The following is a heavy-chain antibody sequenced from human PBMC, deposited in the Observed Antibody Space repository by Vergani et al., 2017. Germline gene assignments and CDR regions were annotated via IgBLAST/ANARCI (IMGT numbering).Heavy chain of an antibody. CDR3: ASAYSSSWYPY. V-gene: IGHV4-59*01. CDR1: GGSISSYY. CDR2: IYYCGST. J-gene: IGHJ4*02. Sequence: QVQLQESGPGLVKPSETLSLTCTVSGGSISSYYWSWIRQPPGKGLEWIGYIYYCGSTNYNPSLKSRVTISVDTSKNQFSLKLSSVTAADTAVYYCASAYSSSWYPYWGQGTLVTVSS. D-gene: IGHD6-13*01.